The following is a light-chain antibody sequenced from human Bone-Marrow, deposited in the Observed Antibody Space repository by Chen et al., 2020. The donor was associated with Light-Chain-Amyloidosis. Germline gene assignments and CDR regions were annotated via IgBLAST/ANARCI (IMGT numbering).Light chain of an antibody. J-gene: IGKJ4*01. CDR2: GSS. V-gene: IGKV3-20*01. CDR1: QTISSNY. CDR3: KQYGTSPLT. Sequence: EIVLTQSPGTLSLSPGEGANLSCRASQTISSNYLTCYQQKFGQAPRLLLYGSSSSATGIPDRVIGSGSCTDFYLPINSLVPEDFAMYYCKQYGTSPLTFGGGTKVEIK.